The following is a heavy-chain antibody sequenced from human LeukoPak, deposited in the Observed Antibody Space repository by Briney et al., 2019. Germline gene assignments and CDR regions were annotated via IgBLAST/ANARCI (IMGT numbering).Heavy chain of an antibody. J-gene: IGHJ5*02. CDR2: INHSGST. D-gene: IGHD3-10*01. CDR3: ARGLKSYYGSGSYWSDP. Sequence: SETLSLTCAVYGGSFSGYYWSWIRQPPGKGLEWIGEINHSGSTNYNPSLKSRVTISVDTSKNQFSLKLSSVTAADTAVYYCARGLKSYYGSGSYWSDPWGQGTLVTVSS. CDR1: GGSFSGYY. V-gene: IGHV4-34*01.